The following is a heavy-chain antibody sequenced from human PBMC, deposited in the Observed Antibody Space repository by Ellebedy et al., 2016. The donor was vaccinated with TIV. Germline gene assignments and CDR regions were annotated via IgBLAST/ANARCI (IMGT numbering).Heavy chain of an antibody. V-gene: IGHV4-4*02. CDR1: GVSISSSNW. Sequence: SETLSLTCAVSGVSISSSNWWTLVRQPPGKSPLWIGEASQAGYTNSNPSLRCRVSMSVDMSNNQFSLKLSSVTAADTAVYYCALVRGGCSGNSCHPAPWGQGTQVIVSS. J-gene: IGHJ5*02. D-gene: IGHD2-2*01. CDR2: ASQAGYT. CDR3: ALVRGGCSGNSCHPAP.